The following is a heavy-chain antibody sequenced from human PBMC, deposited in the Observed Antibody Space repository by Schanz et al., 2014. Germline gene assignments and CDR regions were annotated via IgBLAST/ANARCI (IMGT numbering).Heavy chain of an antibody. Sequence: EVQLVESGGGLVQPGESLRLSCAVSGFSFSSYSMSWVRQAPGKGLEWVSAISGSGRSTSYADSVKGRFTISRDNSKNTLYLQMSSLRAEDTALYFCAKDRRDNYGSGTFYFEHWGQGTLVTVSS. D-gene: IGHD3-10*01. V-gene: IGHV3-23*04. CDR3: AKDRRDNYGSGTFYFEH. J-gene: IGHJ4*02. CDR1: GFSFSSYS. CDR2: ISGSGRST.